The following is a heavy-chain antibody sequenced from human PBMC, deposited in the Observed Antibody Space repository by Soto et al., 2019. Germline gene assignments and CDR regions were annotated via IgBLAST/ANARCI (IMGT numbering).Heavy chain of an antibody. Sequence: QVQLVESGGDLVKPGGSLRLSCAASGFPFSDYYMSWIRQAPGKGLEWVSSICSSSSDTNYAQSVKGRFTISRDNAKNSLHLQMNSLRAEDTAVYYCARRRPTGDYNYWGQGTLVTVSA. CDR3: ARRRPTGDYNY. J-gene: IGHJ4*02. V-gene: IGHV3-11*05. D-gene: IGHD7-27*01. CDR1: GFPFSDYY. CDR2: ICSSSSDT.